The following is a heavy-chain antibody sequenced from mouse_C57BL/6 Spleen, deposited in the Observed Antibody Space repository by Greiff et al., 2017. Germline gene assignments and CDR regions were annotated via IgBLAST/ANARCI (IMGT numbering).Heavy chain of an antibody. Sequence: VQLQQSGPELVKPGASVKISCKASGYTFTDYYMNWVKQSHGKSLEWIGDINPNNGGTSYNQKFKGKATLTVDKSSSTAYMELRSLTSEDSAVYYCASQWEDYWGQGTTLTVSS. CDR2: INPNNGGT. V-gene: IGHV1-26*01. CDR3: ASQWEDY. J-gene: IGHJ2*01. CDR1: GYTFTDYY. D-gene: IGHD4-1*01.